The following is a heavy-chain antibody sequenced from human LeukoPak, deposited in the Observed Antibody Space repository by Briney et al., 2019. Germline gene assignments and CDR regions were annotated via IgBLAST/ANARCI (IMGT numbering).Heavy chain of an antibody. CDR3: ARWTTVTRAFDY. CDR2: IDHSGST. J-gene: IGHJ4*02. CDR1: GGSFSGYY. V-gene: IGHV4-34*01. D-gene: IGHD4-17*01. Sequence: RSSETLSLTCAVYGGSFSGYYWSWVRQPPGKGLEWIGEIDHSGSTNYNPSLKSRVTISIDTSKNQFSLKLNSVTAADTAVYYCARWTTVTRAFDYWGQGTLVTVSS.